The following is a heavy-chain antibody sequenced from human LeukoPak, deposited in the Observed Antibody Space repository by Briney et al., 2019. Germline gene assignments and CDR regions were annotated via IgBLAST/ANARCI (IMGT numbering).Heavy chain of an antibody. CDR1: GFTFSSYW. D-gene: IGHD3-9*01. V-gene: IGHV3-74*01. CDR2: ISTDGSST. J-gene: IGHJ4*02. Sequence: GGSLRLSCAASGFTFSSYWMHWVRQAPGKGLVWVSRISTDGSSTSYADSVKGRFTISRDDSKNTLYLQMNSLRAEDTAAYYCAKGYYFDILSGYSSLDSWGQGTLVTVSS. CDR3: AKGYYFDILSGYSSLDS.